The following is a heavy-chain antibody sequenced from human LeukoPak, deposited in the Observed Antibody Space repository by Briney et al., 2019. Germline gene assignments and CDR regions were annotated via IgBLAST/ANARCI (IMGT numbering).Heavy chain of an antibody. CDR1: GHTLTGLS. Sequence: ASVKVSCKVSGHTLTGLSMHWVRQAPGKGLEWMGGFDPEEGETTYAQKFQGRVTMTADTSTDTAYMDLSSLRSEDTAVYYCTTDLAIAAAGTYTSIDYWGQGIQVTVSS. V-gene: IGHV1-24*01. CDR2: FDPEEGET. CDR3: TTDLAIAAAGTYTSIDY. D-gene: IGHD6-13*01. J-gene: IGHJ4*02.